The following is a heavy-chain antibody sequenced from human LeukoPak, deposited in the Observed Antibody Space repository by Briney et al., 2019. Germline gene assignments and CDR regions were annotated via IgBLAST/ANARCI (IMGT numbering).Heavy chain of an antibody. CDR2: INHSGST. V-gene: IGHV4-34*01. CDR1: GGSFSGYY. D-gene: IGHD3-10*02. CDR3: ARIVRGAQTFDY. Sequence: KPSETLSLTCAVYGGSFSGYYWSWIRQPPGKGLEWIGEINHSGSTYYNPSLKSRVTISVDTSKNQFSLKLSSVTAADTAVYYCARIVRGAQTFDYWGQGTLVTVSS. J-gene: IGHJ4*02.